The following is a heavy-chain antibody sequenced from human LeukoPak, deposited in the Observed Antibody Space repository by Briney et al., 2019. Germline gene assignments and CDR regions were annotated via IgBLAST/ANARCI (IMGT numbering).Heavy chain of an antibody. CDR3: ARVKTSQSHAFDI. Sequence: SETLSLTCAVYGGSFGGYYWSWIRQPPGKGLEWIGEINHSGSTNYNPSLKSRVTISVDTSKNQFSLKLSSVTAADTAVYYCARVKTSQSHAFDIWGQGTMVTVSS. J-gene: IGHJ3*02. CDR2: INHSGST. V-gene: IGHV4-34*01. CDR1: GGSFGGYY.